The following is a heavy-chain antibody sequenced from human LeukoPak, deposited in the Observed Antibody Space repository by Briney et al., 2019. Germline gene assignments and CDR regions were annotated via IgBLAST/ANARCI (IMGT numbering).Heavy chain of an antibody. Sequence: PSETQSLTRAVSGGSISIYYWSGIPDPAGKGLECSGGIYTSGSTNYNPSLKSRVTMSVDTSKNQFSLKLSSVTAADTAVYYCARDLTGYSNYKDAFDIWGQGTMVTVSS. CDR1: GGSISIYY. CDR2: IYTSGST. V-gene: IGHV4-4*07. CDR3: ARDLTGYSNYKDAFDI. J-gene: IGHJ3*02. D-gene: IGHD4-11*01.